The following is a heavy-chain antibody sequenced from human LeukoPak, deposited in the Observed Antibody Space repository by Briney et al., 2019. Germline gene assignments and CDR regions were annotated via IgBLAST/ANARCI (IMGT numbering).Heavy chain of an antibody. Sequence: SVKVSCKASGGTFSSYAISWVRQAPGQGREWRGGSIPIFCTANYAQKFQGRVAITTDESTSTAYMELSSLRSEDTAVYYCARGGPYSSSSLDYWGQGTLVTVSS. J-gene: IGHJ4*02. D-gene: IGHD6-6*01. CDR3: ARGGPYSSSSLDY. CDR2: SIPIFCTA. CDR1: GGTFSSYA. V-gene: IGHV1-69*05.